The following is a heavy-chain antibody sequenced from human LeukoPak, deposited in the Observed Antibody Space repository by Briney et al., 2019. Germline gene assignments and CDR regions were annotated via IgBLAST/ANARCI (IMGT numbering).Heavy chain of an antibody. Sequence: GSSVKISCKASGGTFISYTISWVRQAPGQGREWMGRIIPILGIANYAQKFQGRVTITADKSTSTAYMELSSLRYEYTAVYYCASGVGIAAAGPTNDYSGQGTLVTVSS. CDR2: IIPILGIA. J-gene: IGHJ4*02. CDR1: GGTFISYT. CDR3: ASGVGIAAAGPTNDY. D-gene: IGHD6-13*01. V-gene: IGHV1-69*02.